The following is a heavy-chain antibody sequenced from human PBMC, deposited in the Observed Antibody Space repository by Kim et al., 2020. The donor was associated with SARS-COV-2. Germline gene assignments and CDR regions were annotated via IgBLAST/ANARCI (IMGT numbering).Heavy chain of an antibody. Sequence: GGSLRLSCAAAGFTFSYQSMHWVRQAPGKGLEWISYIDTTNSTKYYADSVEGRFTVYRDNAKNSLYLQMSSLRDEDTAVYYCARRFCTEGSCYLDYWGQG. J-gene: IGHJ4*02. CDR1: GFTFSYQS. D-gene: IGHD3-3*01. CDR3: ARRFCTEGSCYLDY. V-gene: IGHV3-48*02. CDR2: IDTTNSTK.